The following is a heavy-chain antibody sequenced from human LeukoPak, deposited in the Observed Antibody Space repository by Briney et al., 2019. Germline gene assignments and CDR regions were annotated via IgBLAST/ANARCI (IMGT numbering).Heavy chain of an antibody. J-gene: IGHJ4*02. V-gene: IGHV4-34*01. Sequence: SETLSLTCAVYGGSFSGYYWSWIRQPPGKGLEWIGEINHSGSTNYNPSLKSRVTISVDTSKNQFSLKLSSVTAADTAVYYCARGFRIHYYDSSGYYYFDYWGRGTLVTVSS. CDR2: INHSGST. D-gene: IGHD3-22*01. CDR3: ARGFRIHYYDSSGYYYFDY. CDR1: GGSFSGYY.